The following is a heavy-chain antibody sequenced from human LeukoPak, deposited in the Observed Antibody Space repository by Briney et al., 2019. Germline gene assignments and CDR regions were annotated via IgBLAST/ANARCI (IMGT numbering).Heavy chain of an antibody. Sequence: PGGSLRLSCAASGFTFSSYAMSWVRQAPGEGLEWVSAISGSGGSTYYADSVKGRFTIPRDNSKNTLYLQMNSLRAEDTAVYYCAKGSQGLAVELDYWGQGTLVTVSS. CDR2: ISGSGGST. V-gene: IGHV3-23*01. D-gene: IGHD6-19*01. CDR3: AKGSQGLAVELDY. CDR1: GFTFSSYA. J-gene: IGHJ4*02.